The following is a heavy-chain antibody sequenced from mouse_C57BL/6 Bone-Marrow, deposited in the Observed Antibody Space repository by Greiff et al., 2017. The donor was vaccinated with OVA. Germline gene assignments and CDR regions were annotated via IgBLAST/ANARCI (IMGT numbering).Heavy chain of an antibody. V-gene: IGHV1-81*01. J-gene: IGHJ3*01. CDR2: IYPRSGNT. D-gene: IGHD3-2*02. CDR3: ARQLRPLCAY. CDR1: GYTFTSYG. Sequence: QVQLQQSGAELARPGASVKLSCKASGYTFTSYGISWVKQRTGQGLEWIGEIYPRSGNTYYNEKFKGKATLTADKSSSTAYMELRSLTSEDSAVYFCARQLRPLCAYWGQGTLVTVSA.